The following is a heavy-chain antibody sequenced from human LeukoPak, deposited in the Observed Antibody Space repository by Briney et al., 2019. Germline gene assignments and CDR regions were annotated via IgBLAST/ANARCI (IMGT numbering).Heavy chain of an antibody. V-gene: IGHV4-30-4*01. Sequence: SETLSLTCTVSGGSISSGDYYWSWIRQPPAKGLEWIGYIYYSGSTYYNPSLKSRVTISVDTSKNQFSLKLSSVTAADTAVYYCAREALISYYFDYWGQGTLVTVSS. CDR3: AREALISYYFDY. J-gene: IGHJ4*02. D-gene: IGHD3-16*01. CDR2: IYYSGST. CDR1: GGSISSGDYY.